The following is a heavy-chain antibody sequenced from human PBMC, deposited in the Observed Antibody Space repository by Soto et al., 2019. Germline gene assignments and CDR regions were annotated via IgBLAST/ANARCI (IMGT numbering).Heavy chain of an antibody. CDR3: ARGPYYDLIWNYYYMDV. CDR2: SYYSGST. V-gene: IGHV4-59*08. Sequence: QVQLQESGPGLVKPSETLSLTCSVSGGSISGHYWSWVRQTPGKGLEWIGYSYYSGSTNYNPSLKSRVTISVDTSKNQFSLRLTSVTAADTAVYYCARGPYYDLIWNYYYMDVWGKGTTVTVSS. D-gene: IGHD3-16*01. CDR1: GGSISGHY. J-gene: IGHJ6*03.